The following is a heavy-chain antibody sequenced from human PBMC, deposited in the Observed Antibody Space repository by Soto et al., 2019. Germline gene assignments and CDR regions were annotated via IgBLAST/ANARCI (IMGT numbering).Heavy chain of an antibody. D-gene: IGHD3-3*01. V-gene: IGHV1-69*06. Sequence: QVQLVQSGAEVKKPGSSVKVSCKASGGTFSSYAISWVRQAPGQGLEWMGGIIPIFGTANYAQKFQGRVTITADKSTSTAYMELSSLRSEDTAVYYCARAPPDFWSGYPNYYYYGMDVWGQGTTVTVSS. J-gene: IGHJ6*02. CDR3: ARAPPDFWSGYPNYYYYGMDV. CDR1: GGTFSSYA. CDR2: IIPIFGTA.